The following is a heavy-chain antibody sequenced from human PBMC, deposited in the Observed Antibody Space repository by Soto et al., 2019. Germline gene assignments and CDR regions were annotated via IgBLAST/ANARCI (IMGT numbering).Heavy chain of an antibody. CDR3: ARVPGYSYGYYYYGMDV. CDR1: GFTFSSYG. Sequence: GGTLRLSXAASGFTFSSYGMHWVRQAPGKGLEWVAVIWYDGSNKYYADSVKGRFTISRDNSKNTLYLQMNSLRAEDTAVYYCARVPGYSYGYYYYGMDVWGQGTTVTVS. V-gene: IGHV3-33*01. D-gene: IGHD5-18*01. CDR2: IWYDGSNK. J-gene: IGHJ6*02.